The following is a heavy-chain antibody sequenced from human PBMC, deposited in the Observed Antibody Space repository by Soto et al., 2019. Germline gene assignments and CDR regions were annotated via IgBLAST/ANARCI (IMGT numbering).Heavy chain of an antibody. Sequence: QATVKESGPVLVKPTETLTLTCTVSWFSLSNAGLGVSWIRQPPGKALEWLAHIFSNDEKSYSTSLKSRLTISNNTSKSQVVLTITNMDPVDTATYYCASTYSTSWYWFDPWGQGTLVTVSS. CDR2: IFSNDEK. J-gene: IGHJ5*02. V-gene: IGHV2-26*04. CDR1: WFSLSNAGLG. CDR3: ASTYSTSWYWFDP. D-gene: IGHD6-13*01.